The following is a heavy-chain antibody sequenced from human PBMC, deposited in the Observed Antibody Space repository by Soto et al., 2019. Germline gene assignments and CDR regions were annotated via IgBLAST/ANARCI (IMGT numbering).Heavy chain of an antibody. J-gene: IGHJ6*02. D-gene: IGHD5-18*01. CDR2: IWYDGSNK. CDR1: GFTFSSYG. Sequence: GGSLRLSCAASGFTFSSYGMHWVRQAPGKGLEWVAVIWYDGSNKYYADSVKGRFTISRDNSKNTLYLQMNSLRAEDTAVYYCARDRRTAMAYYYGMDVWGQGTTVTVSS. CDR3: ARDRRTAMAYYYGMDV. V-gene: IGHV3-33*01.